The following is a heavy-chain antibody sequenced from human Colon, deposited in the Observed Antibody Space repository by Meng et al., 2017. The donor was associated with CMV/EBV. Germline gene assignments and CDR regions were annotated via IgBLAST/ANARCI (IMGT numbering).Heavy chain of an antibody. D-gene: IGHD6-6*01. CDR1: WFSLSTSGVG. CDR2: IYWDDDK. J-gene: IGHJ4*02. Sequence: VKCSGPTLAKPTRPLTLTVTLLWFSLSTSGVGVGWIRQPLGKALEWLARIYWDDDKRYSPSLKSRLTITKDASKNQVVLTLTNIDPVDTATYYCAHRMGRIAARVFDYWGQGTLVTVSS. V-gene: IGHV2-5*02. CDR3: AHRMGRIAARVFDY.